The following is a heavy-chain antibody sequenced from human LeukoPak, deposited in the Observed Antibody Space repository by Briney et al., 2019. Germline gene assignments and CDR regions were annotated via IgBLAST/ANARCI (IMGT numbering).Heavy chain of an antibody. CDR1: GGSISSSSYY. V-gene: IGHV4-39*07. CDR3: SREGYSCPNWFDT. J-gene: IGHJ5*02. Sequence: SETLSLTCTVSGGSISSSSYYWGWIRQPPGKGLEWIGSIYYNGDTYYNPSFKSRVSMSVDTAKNQISLILTSVTAADTAVYYCSREGYSCPNWFDTWGQGTLVTVSS. D-gene: IGHD4-11*01. CDR2: IYYNGDT.